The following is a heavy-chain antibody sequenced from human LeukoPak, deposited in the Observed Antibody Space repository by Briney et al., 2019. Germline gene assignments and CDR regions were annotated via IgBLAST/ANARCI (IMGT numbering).Heavy chain of an antibody. J-gene: IGHJ4*02. CDR2: ISGSGGST. V-gene: IGHV3-23*01. Sequence: PGGSLRLSCAASGFTLSSYAMSWVRQAPGKGLEWVSAISGSGGSTYYADSVKGRFTISRDNSKNTLYLQMNSLGAEDTAVYYCAKEKAWVKCLDYWGQGTLVTVSS. CDR3: AKEKAWVKCLDY. D-gene: IGHD5/OR15-5a*01. CDR1: GFTLSSYA.